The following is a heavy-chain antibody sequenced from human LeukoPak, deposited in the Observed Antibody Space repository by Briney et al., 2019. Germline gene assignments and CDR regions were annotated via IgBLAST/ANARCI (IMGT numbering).Heavy chain of an antibody. Sequence: SETLSLTCDVSGVSISGTNYYWGWIRQPPGMGLEWIGSIHYRLPTFYNPLLKSRVTISVDTSKNQISLRLRSVTAADTAVYYCARHEEEDGYNAKTPDYWGQGTLITVSS. J-gene: IGHJ4*02. CDR1: GVSISGTNYY. CDR2: IHYRLPT. D-gene: IGHD5-24*01. CDR3: ARHEEEDGYNAKTPDY. V-gene: IGHV4-39*01.